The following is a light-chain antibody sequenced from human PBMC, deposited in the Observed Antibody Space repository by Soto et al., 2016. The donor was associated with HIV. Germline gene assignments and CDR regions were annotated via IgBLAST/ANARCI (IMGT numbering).Light chain of an antibody. V-gene: IGLV3-21*03. CDR2: DDS. CDR1: NVGSKS. Sequence: SYVLTQPPSLSVAPRKTARITCGGNNVGSKSVQWYQQKPGQAPILVLYDDSDRPSGIPERFFGSNSGNTATLSISRVEAGDEADYYCQVWDAGTDLVVFGGGTKLTVL. J-gene: IGLJ2*01. CDR3: QVWDAGTDLVV.